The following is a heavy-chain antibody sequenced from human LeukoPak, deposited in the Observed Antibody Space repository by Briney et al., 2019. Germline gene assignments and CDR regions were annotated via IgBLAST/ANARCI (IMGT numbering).Heavy chain of an antibody. CDR2: IIPILGIA. D-gene: IGHD6-19*01. CDR3: AREDTYSSGIDY. Sequence: GASVKVSCKASGGTFSSYAISWVRQAPGQGLERMGRIIPILGIANYAQKFQGRVTITADKSTSTAYMELSSLRSEDTAVYYCAREDTYSSGIDYWGQGTLVTVSS. J-gene: IGHJ4*02. V-gene: IGHV1-69*04. CDR1: GGTFSSYA.